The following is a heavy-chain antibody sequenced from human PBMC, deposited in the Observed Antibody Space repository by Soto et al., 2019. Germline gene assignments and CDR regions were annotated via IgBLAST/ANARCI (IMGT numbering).Heavy chain of an antibody. CDR3: AKFPHVLLWFGELPGGHAFDI. CDR2: ISGSSGST. D-gene: IGHD3-10*01. V-gene: IGHV3-23*01. J-gene: IGHJ3*02. Sequence: GGSLRLSCAASGFTFSSYAMSWVRQAPGKGLEWVSAISGSSGSTYYADSVKGRFTITRDNSKNTLYLQMNSLRAEDTAVYYCAKFPHVLLWFGELPGGHAFDIWGQGTMVTVSS. CDR1: GFTFSSYA.